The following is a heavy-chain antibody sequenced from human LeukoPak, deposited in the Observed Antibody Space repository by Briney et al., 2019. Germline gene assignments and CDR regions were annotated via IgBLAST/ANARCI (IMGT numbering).Heavy chain of an antibody. Sequence: PGESLKISYKGSGYSLTTYWIGWVRQMPGKGLEWMGIIYPDDSDTRYSPSFQGQVTISADKSISTAYLQWSSLKASDTAMYYCASDYSSDWYGGVDYWGQGTLVTVSS. CDR2: IYPDDSDT. D-gene: IGHD6-19*01. CDR3: ASDYSSDWYGGVDY. V-gene: IGHV5-51*01. CDR1: GYSLTTYW. J-gene: IGHJ4*02.